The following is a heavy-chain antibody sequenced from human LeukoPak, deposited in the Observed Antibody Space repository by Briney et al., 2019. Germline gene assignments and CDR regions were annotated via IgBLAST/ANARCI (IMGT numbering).Heavy chain of an antibody. Sequence: ASVKVSCKASGYTFTSYVISWVRQAPGQGLEWMGIINPSGGSTSYAQKFQGRVTMTRDTSTSTVYMELSSLRSEDTAVYYCARSRPYCGGDCYSLPDAFDIWGQGTMVTVSS. J-gene: IGHJ3*02. CDR3: ARSRPYCGGDCYSLPDAFDI. V-gene: IGHV1-46*01. D-gene: IGHD2-21*02. CDR2: INPSGGST. CDR1: GYTFTSYV.